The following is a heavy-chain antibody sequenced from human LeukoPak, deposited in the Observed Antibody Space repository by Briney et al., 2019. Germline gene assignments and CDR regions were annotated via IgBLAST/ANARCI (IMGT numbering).Heavy chain of an antibody. Sequence: SETLSLTCTVSGGSLRSSNYYWGWIRQPPGKGLEWIGSIYYSGSTYYNPSLKSRVTISVDTSKNQFSLKLSSVTAADTAVYYCARRKGRLRLVPRDAFDIWGQGTMVTVSS. V-gene: IGHV4-39*07. CDR2: IYYSGST. CDR1: GGSLRSSNYY. CDR3: ARRKGRLRLVPRDAFDI. D-gene: IGHD4-17*01. J-gene: IGHJ3*02.